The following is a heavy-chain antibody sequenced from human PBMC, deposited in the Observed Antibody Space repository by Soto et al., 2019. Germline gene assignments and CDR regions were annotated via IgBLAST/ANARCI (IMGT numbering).Heavy chain of an antibody. CDR2: IYYSGST. D-gene: IGHD3-3*01. J-gene: IGHJ4*02. CDR1: GGSISSGGYY. CDR3: ARGNTIFGVVPTSYYFAY. Sequence: PSETLSLTCTVSGGSISSGGYYWSWIRQHPGKGLEWIGYIYYSGSTYYNPSLKSRVTISVDTSKNQFSLKLSSVTAADTAVYYCARGNTIFGVVPTSYYFAYWGQGTLVTVSS. V-gene: IGHV4-31*03.